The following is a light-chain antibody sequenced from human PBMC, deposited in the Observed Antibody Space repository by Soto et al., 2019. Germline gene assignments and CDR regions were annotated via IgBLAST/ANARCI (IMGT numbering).Light chain of an antibody. CDR3: QQYGISPT. CDR1: HSVSSNY. V-gene: IGKV3-20*01. J-gene: IGKJ1*01. CDR2: YVS. Sequence: EMVLTQTPGPLSLSPGERATLSCRSSHSVSSNYLAWYKQKPGQAPRLLIYYVSSRATGIPDRFRGSGSGTDFTLTISRLEPVDFAVYFCQQYGISPTFGKGTKVEIK.